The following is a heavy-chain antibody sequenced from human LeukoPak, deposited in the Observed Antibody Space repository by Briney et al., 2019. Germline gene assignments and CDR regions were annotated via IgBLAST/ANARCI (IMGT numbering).Heavy chain of an antibody. CDR3: WNTVVTSTLDY. CDR2: ITYDGNNK. CDR1: GFTFSSYA. Sequence: GGSLRLSCAASGFTFSSYAMHWVRQAPGKGLEWVAFITYDGNNKYYADSVKGRFTISRDNSKNTLYLQMNSLRVEDTAVYYCWNTVVTSTLDYWGQGTLVTVSS. V-gene: IGHV3-30*04. D-gene: IGHD4-23*01. J-gene: IGHJ4*02.